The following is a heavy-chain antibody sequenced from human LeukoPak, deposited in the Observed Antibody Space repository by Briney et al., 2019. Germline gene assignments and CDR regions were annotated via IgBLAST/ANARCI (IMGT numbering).Heavy chain of an antibody. D-gene: IGHD2-15*01. J-gene: IGHJ4*02. CDR2: ISFDGSTK. CDR3: AKSGLRICSAGSCYFDY. CDR1: GFTFSSYG. Sequence: PGGSLRLSCAASGFTFSSYGMHWVRQAPGKGLEGVAVISFDGSTKYYADSVKGRFTISRDNSENTLYLQMTSLRDEDTALYYCAKSGLRICSAGSCYFDYWGQGALVTVSS. V-gene: IGHV3-30*18.